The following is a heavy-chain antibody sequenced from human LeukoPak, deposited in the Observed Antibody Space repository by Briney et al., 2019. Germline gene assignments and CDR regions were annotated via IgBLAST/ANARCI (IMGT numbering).Heavy chain of an antibody. CDR1: GGSISSSSYY. D-gene: IGHD3-10*01. J-gene: IGHJ3*02. CDR3: ASHDYCGSGSYAFDI. CDR2: IYYSGST. Sequence: SETLSLTCTVSGGSISSSSYYWGWIRQPPGKGLEWIGSIYYSGSTYYNPSLKSRVTISVDTSKNQFSLKLSSVTAADTAVYYCASHDYCGSGSYAFDIWGQGTMVTVSS. V-gene: IGHV4-39*01.